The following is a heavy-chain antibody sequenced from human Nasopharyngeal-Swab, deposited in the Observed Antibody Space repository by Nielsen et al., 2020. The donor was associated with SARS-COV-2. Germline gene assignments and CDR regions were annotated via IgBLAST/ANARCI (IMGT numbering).Heavy chain of an antibody. V-gene: IGHV4-34*01. CDR3: ARGHYRSYYYDSSGYYYFFDY. CDR1: GGSFSGCY. CDR2: INHSGST. Sequence: GSLRLSCAVYGGSFSGCYWSWIRQPPGKGLEWIGEINHSGSTNYNPSLKSRVTISVDTSKNQFSLKLSSVTAADTAVYYCARGHYRSYYYDSSGYYYFFDYWGQGTLVTVSS. J-gene: IGHJ4*02. D-gene: IGHD3-22*01.